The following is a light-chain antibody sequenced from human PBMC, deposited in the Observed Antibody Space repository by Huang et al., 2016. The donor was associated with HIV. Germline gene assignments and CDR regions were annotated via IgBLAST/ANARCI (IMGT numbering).Light chain of an antibody. Sequence: EIVLTQSPATLSLSPGERATLSCRASHGLANYLAWYQQKPGQAPRLLIYEASNRATGIPARFSGSGSGTDFTLTISSLEPEDFAVYYCQQRGNWQLTFGGGTKVEIK. J-gene: IGKJ4*01. CDR3: QQRGNWQLT. CDR2: EAS. CDR1: HGLANY. V-gene: IGKV3-11*01.